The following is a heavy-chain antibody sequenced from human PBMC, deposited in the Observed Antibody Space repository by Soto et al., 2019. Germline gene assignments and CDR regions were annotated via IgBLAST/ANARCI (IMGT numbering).Heavy chain of an antibody. J-gene: IGHJ4*02. CDR3: ARVYDGRGRIEGFNYYDGREGFDY. D-gene: IGHD3-22*01. Sequence: GGSLRLSCAASGFTFSSYSMNWVRQAPGKGLEWVSSISSSSSYIYYADSVKGRFTISRDNAKNSLYLQMNSLRAEDTAVYYCARVYDGRGRIEGFNYYDGREGFDYWGQGTLVTVSS. CDR2: ISSSSSYI. V-gene: IGHV3-21*01. CDR1: GFTFSSYS.